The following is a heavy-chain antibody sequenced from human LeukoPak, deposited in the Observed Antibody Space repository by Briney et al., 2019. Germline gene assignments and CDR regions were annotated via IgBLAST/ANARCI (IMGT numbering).Heavy chain of an antibody. CDR2: ISGSGGST. V-gene: IGHV3-23*01. D-gene: IGHD3-3*01. J-gene: IGHJ3*02. CDR1: GFTFSSYA. CDR3: AKVLRPHPKTDYDFWRGPDHDAFDI. Sequence: GGSLRLSCAASGFTFSSYAMSWVRQAPGKGLEWVSAISGSGGSTYYADSVKGRYTISRDNSKNTLYLQMNSLRAEDTAVYYCAKVLRPHPKTDYDFWRGPDHDAFDIWGQGTMVTVSS.